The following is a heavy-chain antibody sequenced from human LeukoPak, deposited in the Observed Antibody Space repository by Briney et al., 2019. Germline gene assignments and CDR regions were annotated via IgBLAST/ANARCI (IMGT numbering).Heavy chain of an antibody. CDR2: IYYSGST. V-gene: IGHV4-59*01. Sequence: PSETLSLTCTVSGGSISSYYWSWIRQPPGKGLEWIGYIYYSGSTNYNPSLKSRVTISVDTSKNQFSLKLSSVTAADTAVYYCARRASTSGSYRLWGQGTLVTVSS. CDR1: GGSISSYY. CDR3: ARRASTSGSYRL. D-gene: IGHD1-26*01. J-gene: IGHJ4*02.